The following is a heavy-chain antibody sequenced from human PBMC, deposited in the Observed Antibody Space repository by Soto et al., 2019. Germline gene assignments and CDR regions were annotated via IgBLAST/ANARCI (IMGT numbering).Heavy chain of an antibody. J-gene: IGHJ4*02. D-gene: IGHD3-3*01. Sequence: SQTLSLTCAISGDSVSSNSAAWNWIRQSPSRGLEWLGRTYYRSKWYNDYAVSVKSRITINPATSKNQFSLQLNSVTPEDTAVYYCARGGYDFWSGYYRFDYWGQGTLVTVSS. CDR3: ARGGYDFWSGYYRFDY. CDR2: TYYRSKWYN. CDR1: GDSVSSNSAA. V-gene: IGHV6-1*01.